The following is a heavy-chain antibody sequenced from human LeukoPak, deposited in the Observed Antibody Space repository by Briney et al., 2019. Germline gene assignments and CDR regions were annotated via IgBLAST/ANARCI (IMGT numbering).Heavy chain of an antibody. V-gene: IGHV3-64*01. Sequence: GGSLRLSCAASGFTFSSYAMHWVRQAPGKGLEYVSAISSNGGSTHYGNSVKGRFTISRDNSRNTLYLQMGSLRAEDMAVYYCARVTTVGDAFDIWGQGTMVTVSS. J-gene: IGHJ3*02. CDR2: ISSNGGST. D-gene: IGHD2/OR15-2a*01. CDR3: ARVTTVGDAFDI. CDR1: GFTFSSYA.